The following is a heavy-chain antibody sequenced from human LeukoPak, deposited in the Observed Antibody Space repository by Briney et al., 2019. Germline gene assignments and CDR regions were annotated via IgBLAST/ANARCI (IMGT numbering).Heavy chain of an antibody. CDR1: GYTFTSYD. CDR3: ARKAGSRGDFDY. Sequence: ASVKVSCKASGYTFTSYDINWVRQATGQGLEWMGWMNPNSGNTGYAQKFQGRVTMTRNTSISTAYMELSSLRSEDTAVYYCARKAGSRGDFDYWGQGTLVTVSS. CDR2: MNPNSGNT. D-gene: IGHD6-25*01. V-gene: IGHV1-8*01. J-gene: IGHJ4*02.